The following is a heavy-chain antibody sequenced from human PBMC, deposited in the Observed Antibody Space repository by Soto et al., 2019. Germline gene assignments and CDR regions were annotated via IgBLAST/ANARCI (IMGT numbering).Heavy chain of an antibody. D-gene: IGHD3-16*02. J-gene: IGHJ4*02. V-gene: IGHV2-5*02. CDR3: AHIFNSSSGSYRYFDY. CDR2: IYWDDDK. CDR1: WFSLSTSGVG. Sequence: QITLKESGPTLVKPTQTLTLTCTFSWFSLSTSGVGMGWIRQPPGKALEWLALIYWDDDKRYSPSLKSRFTISNDTSKNQVVLTMTNMDPVDTATYYCAHIFNSSSGSYRYFDYWGQGTLVTVTS.